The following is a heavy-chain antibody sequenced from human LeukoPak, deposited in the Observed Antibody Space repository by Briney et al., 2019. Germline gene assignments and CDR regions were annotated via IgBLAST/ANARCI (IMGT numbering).Heavy chain of an antibody. CDR1: GFTFSSYW. CDR2: IKQDGSEK. J-gene: IGHJ4*02. V-gene: IGHV3-7*01. CDR3: ARLRGELSLIFDY. Sequence: GGSLRLSCAVSGFTFSSYWMSWVRQAPGKGLEWVANIKQDGSEKYYVDSVKGRFTISRDNAKNSLYLQMNSLRAEDTAVYYCARLRGELSLIFDYWGQGTLVTVSS. D-gene: IGHD3-16*02.